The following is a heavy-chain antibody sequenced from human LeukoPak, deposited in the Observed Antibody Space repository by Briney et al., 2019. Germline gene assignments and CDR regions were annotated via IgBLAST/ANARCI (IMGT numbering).Heavy chain of an antibody. V-gene: IGHV1-2*06. Sequence: ASVKVSCKASGYTFTGYYMHWVRQAPGQGLEWMGRINPNSGGTNYAQKFQARVTMTRDTSISTAYMELSRLRSDDTAVYYCARGDYYYYYMDVWGKGTTVTVSS. J-gene: IGHJ6*03. CDR3: ARGDYYYYYMDV. CDR2: INPNSGGT. CDR1: GYTFTGYY.